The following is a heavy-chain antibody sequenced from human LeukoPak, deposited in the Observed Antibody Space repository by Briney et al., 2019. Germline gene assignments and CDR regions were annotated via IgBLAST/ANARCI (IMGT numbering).Heavy chain of an antibody. CDR2: ISYDGSNK. CDR3: AKDRDTMVRAHDY. J-gene: IGHJ4*02. CDR1: GFTFSTYA. Sequence: PGRSLRLSCAASGFTFSTYAMHWVRQAPGKGLEWVAVISYDGSNKYYADSVKGRFTISRDNSKNTLYLQMNSLRAEDTAVYYCAKDRDTMVRAHDYWGQGTLVTVSS. D-gene: IGHD3-10*01. V-gene: IGHV3-30-3*01.